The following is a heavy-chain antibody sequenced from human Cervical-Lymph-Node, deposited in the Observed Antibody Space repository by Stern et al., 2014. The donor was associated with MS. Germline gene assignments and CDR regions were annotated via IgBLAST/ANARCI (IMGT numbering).Heavy chain of an antibody. J-gene: IGHJ6*02. CDR2: SIGYTGHT. V-gene: IGHV1-18*01. CDR1: GDTFSNYG. CDR3: ASHTGTALRPYYGMDV. D-gene: IGHD1-7*01. Sequence: QVQLGQSGAEVKKPGASVKVSCKASGDTFSNYGINWVRQAPGQGLEWMGWSIGYTGHTNYQQKVQGRVSMTADTSTTTAYMELRSLRSDDTAVYFCASHTGTALRPYYGMDVWGQGTTVIVSS.